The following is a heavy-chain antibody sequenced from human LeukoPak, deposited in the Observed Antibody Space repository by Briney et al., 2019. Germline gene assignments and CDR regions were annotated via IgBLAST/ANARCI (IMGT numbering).Heavy chain of an antibody. D-gene: IGHD1-26*01. CDR3: AAGGLVGATTVDP. V-gene: IGHV1-58*01. Sequence: SVKVSCKASGFTFTSSAVQWVRQARGQRLEWIGWIVVGSGNTNYAQKFQERVTITRNMSTSTAYMELSSLRSEDTAVYYCAAGGLVGATTVDPWGQGTLVTVSS. J-gene: IGHJ5*02. CDR2: IVVGSGNT. CDR1: GFTFTSSA.